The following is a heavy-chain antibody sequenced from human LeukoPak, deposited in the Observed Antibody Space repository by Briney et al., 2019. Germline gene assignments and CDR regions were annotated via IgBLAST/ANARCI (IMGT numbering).Heavy chain of an antibody. D-gene: IGHD4-17*01. J-gene: IGHJ5*02. CDR2: IYHSGST. V-gene: IGHV4-4*02. CDR1: GGSISSSNW. Sequence: SGTLSLTCAVSGGSISSSNWWSWVRQPPGKGLEWIGEIYHSGSTNYNPSLKSRVAISVDKSKNQFSLKLSSVTAADTAVYYCARDGRYGDNWFDPWGQGTLVTVSS. CDR3: ARDGRYGDNWFDP.